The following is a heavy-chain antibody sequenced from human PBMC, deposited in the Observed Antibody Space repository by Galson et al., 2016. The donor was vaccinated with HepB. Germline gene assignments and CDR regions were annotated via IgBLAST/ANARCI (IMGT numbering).Heavy chain of an antibody. CDR1: GGSISSSGYY. J-gene: IGHJ5*02. V-gene: IGHV4-39*01. D-gene: IGHD3-22*01. Sequence: ETLSLTCTVSGGSISSSGYYWGWIRQPPGKGLEWIGSIYYSGTTYYNPSLKSRVTISLDTPKNQCSLKLRSVTAADTAMYYCARHDYDSSGYNWFDPWGQGTLVTVSS. CDR3: ARHDYDSSGYNWFDP. CDR2: IYYSGTT.